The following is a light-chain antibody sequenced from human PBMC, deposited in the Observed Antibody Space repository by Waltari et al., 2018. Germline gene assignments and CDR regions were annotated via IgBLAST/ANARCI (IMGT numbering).Light chain of an antibody. V-gene: IGKV3-20*01. J-gene: IGKJ1*01. CDR2: GAS. CDR1: QNIGNY. Sequence: IVLTQSPGPLSLSPGGSATLSCRASQNIGNYLAGYQQKPGQAPRLRIYGASSRAAGIPDRFSGSGSGADFSLTISRLEPEDFAVYYCQHHVRLPATFGQGTKV. CDR3: QHHVRLPAT.